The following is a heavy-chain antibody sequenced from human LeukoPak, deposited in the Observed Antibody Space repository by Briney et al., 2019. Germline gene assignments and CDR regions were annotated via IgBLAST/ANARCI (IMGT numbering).Heavy chain of an antibody. CDR2: INSDGSRT. CDR1: GFTFSTYW. Sequence: GGSLRLSCAASGFTFSTYWMLWVRQAPGKGLVWVSRINSDGSRTNYADSVKGRFTISRDNAKNTLYLQVNSLIAEDTAVYYCARGGYYDSGTSYNPFDYWGQGTLVTVSS. CDR3: ARGGYYDSGTSYNPFDY. J-gene: IGHJ4*02. V-gene: IGHV3-74*01. D-gene: IGHD3-10*01.